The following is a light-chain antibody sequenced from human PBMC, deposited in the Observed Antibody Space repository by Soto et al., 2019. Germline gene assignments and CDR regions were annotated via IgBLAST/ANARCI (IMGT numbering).Light chain of an antibody. Sequence: QSVLTQPPSVSGTPGQTVTISCSGSSSNIGKDFVSWYQQFPGTAPKLLIYTDNQRPSGVPDRFSVSKSGTSASLAISVLRSEDEATYYCSTWDDSLSGFVILGGGTKVTVL. CDR2: TDN. CDR3: STWDDSLSGFVI. J-gene: IGLJ2*01. V-gene: IGLV1-47*01. CDR1: SSNIGKDF.